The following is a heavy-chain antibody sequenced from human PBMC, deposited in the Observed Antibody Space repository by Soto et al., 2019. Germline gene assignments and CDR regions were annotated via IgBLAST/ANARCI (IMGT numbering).Heavy chain of an antibody. D-gene: IGHD6-13*01. V-gene: IGHV4-4*07. Sequence: SETLSLTCTVSGGSISSYYWSWIRQPAGKGLEWIGRIYTSGSTNYNPSLKSRVTMSVDTSKNQFSLKLSSVTAADTAVHYCARGGSSWMGPNWFDPWGQGTLVTVSS. CDR2: IYTSGST. CDR3: ARGGSSWMGPNWFDP. J-gene: IGHJ5*02. CDR1: GGSISSYY.